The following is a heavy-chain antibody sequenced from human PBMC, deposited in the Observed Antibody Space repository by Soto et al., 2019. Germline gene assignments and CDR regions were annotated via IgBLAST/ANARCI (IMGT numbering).Heavy chain of an antibody. J-gene: IGHJ2*01. V-gene: IGHV3-23*01. CDR2: IHGDGDYM. CDR3: VKTRGGGSYTNWDFAS. CDR1: GFTFSCCA. D-gene: IGHD1-26*01. Sequence: EVQLLDSGGGLVQPGGSLRLSCAASGFTFSCCAMSWVRQAPGKGLEWVSTIHGDGDYMKYTDSVKGRFTISRDNSRNTLYLKMDSLRCDDTALYYCVKTRGGGSYTNWDFASWGRGTLVTVSS.